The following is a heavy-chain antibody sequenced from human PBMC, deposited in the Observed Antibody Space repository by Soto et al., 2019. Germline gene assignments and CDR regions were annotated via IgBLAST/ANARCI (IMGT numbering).Heavy chain of an antibody. CDR1: GVTVSNNY. D-gene: IGHD4-17*01. V-gene: IGHV3-66*01. J-gene: IGHJ4*02. CDR3: ARNVPVTTLGY. Sequence: EVKLVESGGGLVQPGGSLRLSCAASGVTVSNNYMTWVRQAPGKGLGLVSSIYSTGNTFYADSVKGRFTISRDNSKNTLYLQMNSLRVEDTAVYYCARNVPVTTLGYWGQGTLVTVSS. CDR2: IYSTGNT.